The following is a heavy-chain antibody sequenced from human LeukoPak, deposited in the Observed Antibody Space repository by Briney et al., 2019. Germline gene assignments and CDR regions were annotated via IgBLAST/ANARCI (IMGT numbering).Heavy chain of an antibody. V-gene: IGHV4-59*08. CDR1: GGSIRRYC. Sequence: SETLSLTCTVSGGSIRRYCWSCIRQPPGKGLEWIGYIYYSGSTNYNPSLERRVTISVATSKNQFSLKPSSVPAADTAVYYCERTRYYYNSRSYGAPYYFDYWGQGTLVTVSS. CDR2: IYYSGST. D-gene: IGHD3-10*01. J-gene: IGHJ4*02. CDR3: ERTRYYYNSRSYGAPYYFDY.